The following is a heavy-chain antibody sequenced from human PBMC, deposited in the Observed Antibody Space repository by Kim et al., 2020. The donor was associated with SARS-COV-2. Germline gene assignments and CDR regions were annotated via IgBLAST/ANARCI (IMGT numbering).Heavy chain of an antibody. V-gene: IGHV3-74*01. CDR3: ARGHCSGGSCYSKDY. CDR2: INSDGSST. Sequence: GGSLRLSCAASGFTFSSYWMHWVRQAPGKGLVWVSRINSDGSSTSYADSVKGRFTISRDNAKNTLYLQMNSLRAEDTAVYYCARGHCSGGSCYSKDYWGQGTLVTVSS. CDR1: GFTFSSYW. D-gene: IGHD2-15*01. J-gene: IGHJ4*02.